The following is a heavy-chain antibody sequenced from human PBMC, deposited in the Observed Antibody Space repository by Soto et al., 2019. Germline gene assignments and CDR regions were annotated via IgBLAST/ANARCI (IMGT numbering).Heavy chain of an antibody. V-gene: IGHV3-30*18. J-gene: IGHJ6*02. Sequence: QVQLVESGGGVVQPGRSLRLSCAASGFTFSNYAMHWVRQGPGKGLEWVAVISFDGSDTYYADSVKGRFSIYGDTSTNTLYLQMNSLRPEDTAVYFCAKDKWRERELRGAMDVWGQGTPVALSS. CDR2: ISFDGSDT. CDR3: AKDKWRERELRGAMDV. CDR1: GFTFSNYA. D-gene: IGHD1-7*01.